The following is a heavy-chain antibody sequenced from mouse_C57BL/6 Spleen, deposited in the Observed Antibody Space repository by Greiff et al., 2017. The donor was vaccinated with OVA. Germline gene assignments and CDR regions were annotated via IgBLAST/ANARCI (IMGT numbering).Heavy chain of an antibody. J-gene: IGHJ2*01. CDR1: GFTFSSYA. V-gene: IGHV5-4*01. CDR3: ARDGTSTVVASYYFDY. CDR2: ISDGGSYT. D-gene: IGHD1-1*01. Sequence: EVQLVESGGGLVKPGGSLKLSCAASGFTFSSYAMSWVRQTPEKRLEWVATISDGGSYTYYPDNVKGRFTISRDNAKNNLYLQMSHLKSEDTAMYYGARDGTSTVVASYYFDYWGQGTTLTVSS.